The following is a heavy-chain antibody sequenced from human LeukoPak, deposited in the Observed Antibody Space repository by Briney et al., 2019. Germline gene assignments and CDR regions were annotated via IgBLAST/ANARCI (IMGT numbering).Heavy chain of an antibody. CDR1: GFTFSNYA. V-gene: IGHV3-30*04. D-gene: IGHD2-15*01. CDR2: ISYDGTNK. CDR3: AKNGDRGAYCTGGTCYPYSYYYMDV. Sequence: GGSLRLSCAASGFTFSNYAIHWVRQAPGKGLEWVSVISYDGTNKYYADSVKGRFTISRDNSKNTLYLQMNSLRAEDTAIYYCAKNGDRGAYCTGGTCYPYSYYYMDVWGKGTTVTI. J-gene: IGHJ6*03.